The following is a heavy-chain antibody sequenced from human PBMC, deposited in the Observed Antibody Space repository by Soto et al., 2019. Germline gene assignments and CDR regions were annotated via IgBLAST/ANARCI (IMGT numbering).Heavy chain of an antibody. CDR1: GFTFSTSW. CDR2: INQDGSEK. J-gene: IGHJ4*02. CDR3: TRYLDF. V-gene: IGHV3-7*01. Sequence: GGSLRLSCAASGFTFSTSWMDWVRQTPGKGLEWVANINQDGSEKNYVDSVKGRFTISRDNAKNSLFLQMSSLTAEDSGLYYCTRYLDFWGQGTLVTAPQ.